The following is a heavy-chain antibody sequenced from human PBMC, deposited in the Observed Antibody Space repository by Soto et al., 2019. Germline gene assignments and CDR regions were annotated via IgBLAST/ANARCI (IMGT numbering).Heavy chain of an antibody. CDR1: GGSISSYY. CDR2: IYYSGST. D-gene: IGHD3-10*02. CDR3: ARVVFGYYMDV. V-gene: IGHV4-59*01. J-gene: IGHJ6*03. Sequence: SETLSLTCTVSGGSISSYYWSWIRQPPGKGLEWIGYIYYSGSTNYNPSLKRPVTISVDTSKNQFSLKLSSVTAADTAVYYCARVVFGYYMDVWGKGTTVTVSS.